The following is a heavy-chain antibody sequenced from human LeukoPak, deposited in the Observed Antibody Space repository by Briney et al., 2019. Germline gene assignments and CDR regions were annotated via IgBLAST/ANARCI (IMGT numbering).Heavy chain of an antibody. CDR2: VSYIGST. D-gene: IGHD4-17*01. Sequence: PSETLSLTCTVSGDSFTSHYWTWVRQSSGRGLEWIGYVSYIGSTNYNPSLKSRVTISVDTSKNQFSLKLSSVTAADTAVYYCARDPTTVTKGLDIWGQGTMVTVSS. CDR1: GDSFTSHY. CDR3: ARDPTTVTKGLDI. V-gene: IGHV4-59*11. J-gene: IGHJ3*02.